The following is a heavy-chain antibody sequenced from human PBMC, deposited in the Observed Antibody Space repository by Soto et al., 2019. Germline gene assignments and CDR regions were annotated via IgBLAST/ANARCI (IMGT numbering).Heavy chain of an antibody. D-gene: IGHD5-12*01. J-gene: IGHJ4*02. CDR3: AREGYSGHDSPGYFDY. CDR2: IYHSGST. Sequence: QLQLQESGSGLVKPSQTLSLTCAVSGGSISSGGYSWSWIRQPPGKGLEWIGYIYHSGSTYYTPSLKSRVTISVDRSTNQFSLKLSSVTAADTAVYYCAREGYSGHDSPGYFDYWGQGTLVTVSS. CDR1: GGSISSGGYS. V-gene: IGHV4-30-2*01.